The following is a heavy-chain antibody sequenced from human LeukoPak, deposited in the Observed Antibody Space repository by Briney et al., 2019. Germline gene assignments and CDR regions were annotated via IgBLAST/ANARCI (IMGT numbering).Heavy chain of an antibody. CDR2: IIPSDGFT. CDR1: GYTFTNYY. V-gene: IGHV1-46*01. Sequence: ASVTVSCKAAGYTFTNYYIHWVRHAPGQGLEWMGMIIPSDGFTTYAQKFQGRLTMTRDMSTSTVYMELSSLRSEDTALYYCATAGRRLFGVLIPLSFDYWGQGTLVTVSS. J-gene: IGHJ4*02. CDR3: ATAGRRLFGVLIPLSFDY. D-gene: IGHD3-3*01.